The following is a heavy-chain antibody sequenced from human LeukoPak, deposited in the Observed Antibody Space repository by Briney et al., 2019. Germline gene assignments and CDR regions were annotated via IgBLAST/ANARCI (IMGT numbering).Heavy chain of an antibody. J-gene: IGHJ4*02. CDR1: GFTFRNYV. D-gene: IGHD1-26*01. V-gene: IGHV3-23*01. CDR2: ITGDGGGT. CDR3: AKEASSGNFVTIDC. Sequence: GWSLRLSCAASGFTFRNYVMSWVRQTPGKGLEWVSAITGDGGGTNHADSVKGRFTISRDNSKNTLYLQMNSLRAEDTAVYYCAKEASSGNFVTIDCWGQGALVTVSS.